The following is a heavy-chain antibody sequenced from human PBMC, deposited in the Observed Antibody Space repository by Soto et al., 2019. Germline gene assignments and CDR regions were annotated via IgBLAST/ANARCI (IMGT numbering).Heavy chain of an antibody. CDR1: SGSFSGYY. CDR2: LYQGLSI. CDR3: ARHGGYYFDY. Sequence: SETLSLTCAVYSGSFSGYYWSWIRQPPGKGLEWIGELYQGLSIIYNPSLESRVTISGDSSKNQFSLKLRSVTAADTAVYYCARHGGYYFDYCGQGTLVPVPS. J-gene: IGHJ4*02. V-gene: IGHV4-34*01. D-gene: IGHD3-16*01.